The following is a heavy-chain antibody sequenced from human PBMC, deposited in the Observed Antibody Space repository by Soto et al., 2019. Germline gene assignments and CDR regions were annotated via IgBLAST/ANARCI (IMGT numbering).Heavy chain of an antibody. Sequence: SETLSLTCAVYGGSFSGYYWSWIRQPPGKGLEWIGEINHSGSTNYNPSLKSRVTISVDTSKNQFSLKLSSVTAADTAVYYCARWDHSSSTSYYYYYMDVWGKGTTVTVSS. CDR3: ARWDHSSSTSYYYYYMDV. CDR1: GGSFSGYY. V-gene: IGHV4-34*01. J-gene: IGHJ6*03. CDR2: INHSGST. D-gene: IGHD2-2*01.